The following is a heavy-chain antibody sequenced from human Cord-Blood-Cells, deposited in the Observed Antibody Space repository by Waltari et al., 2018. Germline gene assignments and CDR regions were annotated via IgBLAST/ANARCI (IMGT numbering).Heavy chain of an antibody. J-gene: IGHJ4*02. CDR3: APLWFGELLYFDY. V-gene: IGHV3-21*01. CDR2: ISSSSSYI. Sequence: EVQLVESGGGLVKPGGSLRLSCAASGFTFSSYSMTWVRQAAGKGLEWVSSISSSSSYIYYADSVKGRFTISRDNAKNSLYLQMNSLRAEDTAVYYCAPLWFGELLYFDYWGQGTLVTVSS. CDR1: GFTFSSYS. D-gene: IGHD3-10*01.